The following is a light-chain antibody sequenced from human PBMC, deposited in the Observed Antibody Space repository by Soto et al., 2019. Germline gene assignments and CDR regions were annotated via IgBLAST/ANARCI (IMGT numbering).Light chain of an antibody. CDR2: AAS. J-gene: IGKJ1*01. CDR3: QQYDWAPRT. V-gene: IGKV3-20*01. CDR1: RSLSANY. Sequence: EIVLTQSPGTLSLSPGERATLSCKTSRSLSANYLAWYQQKFGQAPRLLIYAASSRATGIPDRFSGSGSGTDFTLTISRLEPEDFAVYYCQQYDWAPRTFGQGTKVDI.